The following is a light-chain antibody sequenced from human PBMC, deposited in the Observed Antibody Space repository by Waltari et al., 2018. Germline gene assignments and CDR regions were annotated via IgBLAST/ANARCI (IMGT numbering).Light chain of an antibody. CDR1: NSDVGVYNY. CDR2: DVN. Sequence: QSALTQPASVSGSPGQSITTSCTGTNSDVGVYNYVSWYQHHAGKAPKIMIDDVNDRPSGFSNRFSRSKSGNTASLTISGLQAEDEADYYCSSYRRSDIVVFGGVTKLTVL. J-gene: IGLJ2*01. CDR3: SSYRRSDIVV. V-gene: IGLV2-14*03.